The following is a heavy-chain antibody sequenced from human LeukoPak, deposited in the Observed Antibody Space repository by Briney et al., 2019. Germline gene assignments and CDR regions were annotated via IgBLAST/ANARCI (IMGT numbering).Heavy chain of an antibody. J-gene: IGHJ4*02. Sequence: PGGSLRLSCAASGFTFRNYAMSWVRQAPGKGLEWVSGISGSGGSTNYADSVKGRFTISRDTYKNTLYLQMNSLRAEDTAVYYCAKDAEQQLGDYYFDSWGQGTLVTVSS. CDR1: GFTFRNYA. CDR3: AKDAEQQLGDYYFDS. CDR2: ISGSGGST. V-gene: IGHV3-23*01. D-gene: IGHD6-13*01.